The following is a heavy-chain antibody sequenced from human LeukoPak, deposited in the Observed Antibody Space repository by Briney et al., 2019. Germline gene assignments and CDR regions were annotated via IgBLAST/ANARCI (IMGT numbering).Heavy chain of an antibody. CDR2: ISDIGTTT. Sequence: GGSLRLSCVGSGFSFGSYEINWVRQTPGKGLEWVSYISDIGTTTHYADSVKGRFTIFRDNAKNSVYLLMDSLMAEDTAIYYCARDRSKVTAYDDALGIWGQGTMVTVSS. J-gene: IGHJ3*02. CDR1: GFSFGSYE. V-gene: IGHV3-48*03. D-gene: IGHD2-21*02. CDR3: ARDRSKVTAYDDALGI.